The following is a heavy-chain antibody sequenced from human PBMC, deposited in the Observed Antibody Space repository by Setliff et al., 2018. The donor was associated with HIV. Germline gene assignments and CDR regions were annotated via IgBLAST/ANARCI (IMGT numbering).Heavy chain of an antibody. V-gene: IGHV3-48*01. CDR1: GSTFSSHS. J-gene: IGHJ6*03. CDR2: ISSSSSTI. D-gene: IGHD3-3*01. Sequence: PGGSLRLSCAASGSTFSSHSMNWVRQAPGKGLEWVSYISSSSSTIYYADSVKGRFTISRDNAKNSLYLQMNSLRAEDTAVYYCARDGCGGGEVYDFWSGLHYYYYMDVRGKGTTVTVSS. CDR3: ARDGCGGGEVYDFWSGLHYYYYMDV.